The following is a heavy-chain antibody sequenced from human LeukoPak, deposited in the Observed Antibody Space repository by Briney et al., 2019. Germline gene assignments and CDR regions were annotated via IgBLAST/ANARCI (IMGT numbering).Heavy chain of an antibody. CDR1: GGSISGYY. CDR3: ASGYDFWSGYYPYYYYYYGMDV. Sequence: SETLSLTCTVSGGSISGYYWSWIRQPPGKGLEWIGHIYDDGSTKYSPSLQSRLTLSVDTSKNQFSLKLSSVTAADTAVYYCASGYDFWSGYYPYYYYYYGMDVWGQGTTVTVSS. CDR2: IYDDGST. D-gene: IGHD3-3*01. V-gene: IGHV4-59*12. J-gene: IGHJ6*02.